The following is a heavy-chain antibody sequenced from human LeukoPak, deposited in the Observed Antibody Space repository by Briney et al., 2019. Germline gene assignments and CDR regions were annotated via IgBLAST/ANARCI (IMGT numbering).Heavy chain of an antibody. V-gene: IGHV3-20*04. CDR2: IKWDGGRT. CDR3: AREITMVRGVIIQVDWFDP. CDR1: GFTFDDHG. D-gene: IGHD3-10*01. Sequence: GGSLRLSCAASGFTFDDHGMSWVRQAPGKGLEWVSGIKWDGGRTGYADSVKGRFTISRDNAKNSLYLQMNSLRAEDTALYYCAREITMVRGVIIQVDWFDPWGQGTLVTVSS. J-gene: IGHJ5*02.